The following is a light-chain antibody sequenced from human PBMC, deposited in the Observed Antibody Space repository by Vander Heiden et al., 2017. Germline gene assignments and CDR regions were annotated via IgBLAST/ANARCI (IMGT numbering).Light chain of an antibody. Sequence: EIQMTQSPSSLSASVGDRVTITCRASQSFRSSLNWYQQKPGKAPKLLIYETSNLQSGVPSRFSGSGSGTDFTLTISSLQPEDFATYYCQQSYSTTWTFGQGTKVEIK. CDR2: ETS. J-gene: IGKJ1*01. CDR3: QQSYSTTWT. V-gene: IGKV1-39*01. CDR1: QSFRSS.